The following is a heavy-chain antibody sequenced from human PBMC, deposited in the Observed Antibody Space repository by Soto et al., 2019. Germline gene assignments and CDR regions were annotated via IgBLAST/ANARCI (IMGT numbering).Heavy chain of an antibody. Sequence: SETWTVANGSSTRICSYRCKKRQPPGKGLEWIGSIYYSGSTYYNPSLKSRVTISVDTSKNQFSLKLSSVTAADTAVYYCARHALFHAEKEILYDL. D-gene: IGHD3-10*01. CDR2: IYYSGST. CDR3: ARHALFHAEKEILYDL. V-gene: IGHV4-39*01. J-gene: IGHJ2*01. CDR1: NGSSTRICSY.